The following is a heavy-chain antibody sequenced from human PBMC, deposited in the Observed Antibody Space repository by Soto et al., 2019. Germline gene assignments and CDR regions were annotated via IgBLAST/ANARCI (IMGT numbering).Heavy chain of an antibody. J-gene: IGHJ6*03. D-gene: IGHD3-10*01. CDR3: ARGLILWFGEFSRRGGYYYYMDV. V-gene: IGHV4-34*01. Sequence: QVQLQQWGAGLLKPSETLSLTCAVYGGSFSGYQWTWIRQTPGKRLEWIGEINDSGNINYNPSLKSRVTILVDTPKKQISLKLSSVTAADTVVYYCARGLILWFGEFSRRGGYYYYMDVWGKGTTVTVSS. CDR2: INDSGNI. CDR1: GGSFSGYQ.